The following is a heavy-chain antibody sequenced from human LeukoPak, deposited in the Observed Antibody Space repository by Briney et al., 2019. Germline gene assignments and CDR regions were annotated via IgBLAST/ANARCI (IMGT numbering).Heavy chain of an antibody. CDR2: IRYDGSNK. D-gene: IGHD2-15*01. Sequence: GGSLRLSCAASGLTFSSYGMHWVRQAPGKGLEWVAFIRYDGSNKYYADSVKGRFTISRDNSKNTLYLQMNSLRAEDTAVYYCASSRLQSYCSGGSRYSDWFDPWGQGTLVTVSS. J-gene: IGHJ5*02. CDR1: GLTFSSYG. CDR3: ASSRLQSYCSGGSRYSDWFDP. V-gene: IGHV3-30*02.